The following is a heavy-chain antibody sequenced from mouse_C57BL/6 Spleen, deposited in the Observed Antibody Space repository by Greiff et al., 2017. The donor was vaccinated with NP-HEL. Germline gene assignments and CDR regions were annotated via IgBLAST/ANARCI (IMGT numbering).Heavy chain of an antibody. CDR3: ARPSYDSYAMDY. CDR1: GYAFTNYL. CDR2: INPGSGGT. V-gene: IGHV1-54*01. Sequence: VQLHQSGAELVRPGTSVKVSCKASGYAFTNYLIEWVKQRPGQGLELIGVINPGSGGTNYNEKFKGKATLTADKSSSTAYMQLSSLTSEDSAVYFCARPSYDSYAMDYWGQGTSVTVSS. J-gene: IGHJ4*01.